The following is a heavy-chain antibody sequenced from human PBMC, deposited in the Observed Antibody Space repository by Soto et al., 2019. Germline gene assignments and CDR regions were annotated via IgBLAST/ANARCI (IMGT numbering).Heavy chain of an antibody. CDR3: STSGYGGFDY. V-gene: IGHV3-15*07. CDR2: IKSKNDGGTL. J-gene: IGHJ4*02. D-gene: IGHD5-12*01. CDR1: GFDFTTTW. Sequence: PGGSLRLSCAASGFDFTTTWMNWVRLAPGKGLEWVARIKSKNDGGTLDYASPVKGRFTISRDDSKKTSYLQMNSLKTEDTAIYYCSTSGYGGFDYWGQG.